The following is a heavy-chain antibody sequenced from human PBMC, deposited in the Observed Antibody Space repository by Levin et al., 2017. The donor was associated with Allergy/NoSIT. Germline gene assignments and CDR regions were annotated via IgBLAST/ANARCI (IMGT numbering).Heavy chain of an antibody. CDR1: GGSISTGSYF. Sequence: SQTLSLTCTVSGGSISTGSYFWIWIRQSPGQGLEWIGYISYTGYNNYNPSLKSRVSISADTSRNQFSLNMNSVTAADTAIYYCARDLLSGRYGMDVWGQGTTVTVSS. V-gene: IGHV4-61*01. CDR2: ISYTGYN. CDR3: ARDLLSGRYGMDV. D-gene: IGHD1-26*01. J-gene: IGHJ6*02.